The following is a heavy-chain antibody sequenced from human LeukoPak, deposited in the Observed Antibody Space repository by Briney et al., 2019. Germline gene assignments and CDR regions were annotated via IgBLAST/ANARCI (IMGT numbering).Heavy chain of an antibody. D-gene: IGHD3-9*01. CDR1: GYTFTSYG. J-gene: IGHJ5*02. CDR3: ARGYYDILTGYDVRGSWFDP. CDR2: ISAYNGNT. V-gene: IGHV1-18*01. Sequence: ASVKVSCKASGYTFTSYGISWVRQAPGQGLEWMGWISAYNGNTNYAQKFQGRVTMTRNTSISTAYMELSSLRSEDTAVYYCARGYYDILTGYDVRGSWFDPWGQGTLVTVSS.